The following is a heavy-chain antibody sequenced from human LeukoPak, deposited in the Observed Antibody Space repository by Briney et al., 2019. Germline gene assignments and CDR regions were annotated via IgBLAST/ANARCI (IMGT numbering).Heavy chain of an antibody. Sequence: GGSLRLSCAASGFTFDDYAMHWVRHAPGKGLEWVSGISWNSGSIDYADSVKGRFTISRDNAKNSLYLQMNSLRAEDTALYYCAKDIKGATRYYGMDVWGQGTTVTVSS. CDR3: AKDIKGATRYYGMDV. J-gene: IGHJ6*02. V-gene: IGHV3-9*01. D-gene: IGHD5-12*01. CDR2: ISWNSGSI. CDR1: GFTFDDYA.